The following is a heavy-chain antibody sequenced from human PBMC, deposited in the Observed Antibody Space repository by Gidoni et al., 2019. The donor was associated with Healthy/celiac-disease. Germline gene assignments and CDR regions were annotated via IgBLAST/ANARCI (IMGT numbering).Heavy chain of an antibody. J-gene: IGHJ4*02. CDR3: ARTLYYNSGPYLDY. V-gene: IGHV3-53*01. Sequence: EVQLVESGGGLIQPGGSLRLSCAASGFIVSSSYMSWVRQTPGKGLEWVSVIYSDANTYYADSLKGRFTVSRDNSKNTLYLQMNSLRAEDTAVYYCARTLYYNSGPYLDYWGQGTLVTVSS. CDR2: IYSDANT. D-gene: IGHD3-10*01. CDR1: GFIVSSSY.